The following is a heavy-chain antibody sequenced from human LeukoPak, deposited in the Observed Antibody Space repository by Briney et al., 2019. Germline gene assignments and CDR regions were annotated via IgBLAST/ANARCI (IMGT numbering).Heavy chain of an antibody. D-gene: IGHD3-3*01. J-gene: IGHJ6*02. Sequence: SETLSLTCTVSGGSIRSYYWSWIRQPPGKGLEWIGYMYYSGSTKYNPSLKSRVIISEDTSKNQFSLKLSSVTAADTAVYYCARGTNYYNYGMDVWGQGTTVTVSS. CDR1: GGSIRSYY. CDR3: ARGTNYYNYGMDV. CDR2: MYYSGST. V-gene: IGHV4-59*01.